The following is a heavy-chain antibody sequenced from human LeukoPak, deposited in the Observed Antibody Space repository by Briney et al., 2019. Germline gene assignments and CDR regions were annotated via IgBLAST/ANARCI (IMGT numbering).Heavy chain of an antibody. J-gene: IGHJ4*02. CDR3: AKQYSSGWYFV. Sequence: GGSLRLYCAASGFTFSSYAMSWVRQAPGKGLEWVSAISGSGGSTCYADSVKGRFTISRDNSKNTLYLQMNSLRAEDTAVYYCAKQYSSGWYFVWGQGTLVTVSS. CDR1: GFTFSSYA. D-gene: IGHD6-19*01. CDR2: ISGSGGST. V-gene: IGHV3-23*01.